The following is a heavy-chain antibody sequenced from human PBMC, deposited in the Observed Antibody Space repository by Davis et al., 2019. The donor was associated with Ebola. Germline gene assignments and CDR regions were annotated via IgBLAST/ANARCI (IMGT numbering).Heavy chain of an antibody. D-gene: IGHD6-19*01. Sequence: PGGSLRLSCAASGFTFSSYAMHWVRQAPGKGLEWVAVISYDGSNKYYADSVKGRFTIPRDNSKNTLYLQMNSLRAEDTAVYYCAKDPVAGAKEYYYGMDVWGQGTTVTVSS. V-gene: IGHV3-30-3*01. CDR3: AKDPVAGAKEYYYGMDV. CDR2: ISYDGSNK. J-gene: IGHJ6*02. CDR1: GFTFSSYA.